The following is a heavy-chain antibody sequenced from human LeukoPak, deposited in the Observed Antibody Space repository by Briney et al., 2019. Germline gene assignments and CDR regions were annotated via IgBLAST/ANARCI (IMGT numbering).Heavy chain of an antibody. J-gene: IGHJ4*02. CDR1: GCSFTSYW. D-gene: IGHD1-26*01. CDR3: ARAVSDYDRPGPSDY. V-gene: IGHV5-51*01. Sequence: GESLKISCKGSGCSFTSYWIGWVRQMPGKGLEWMGIIYPGDSDTRYSPSFQGQVTISADKSISTAYLQWSSLKASDTAMYYCARAVSDYDRPGPSDYWGQGTLVTVSS. CDR2: IYPGDSDT.